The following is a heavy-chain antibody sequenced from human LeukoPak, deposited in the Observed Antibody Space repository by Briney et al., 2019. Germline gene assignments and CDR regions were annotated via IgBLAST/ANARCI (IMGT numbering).Heavy chain of an antibody. Sequence: PSETLSLTCTVSGGSISSYYWSWIRQPPGKGLEWIGYIYYSGSTYYNPSLKSRVTISVDTSKNQFSLKLSSVTAADTAVYYCAREAGSYWDYWGQGTLVTVSS. CDR3: AREAGSYWDY. CDR1: GGSISSYY. D-gene: IGHD5-18*01. CDR2: IYYSGST. J-gene: IGHJ4*02. V-gene: IGHV4-59*12.